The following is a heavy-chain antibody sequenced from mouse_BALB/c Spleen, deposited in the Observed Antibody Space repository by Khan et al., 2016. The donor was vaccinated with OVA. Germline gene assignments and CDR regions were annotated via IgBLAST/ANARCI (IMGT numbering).Heavy chain of an antibody. CDR1: GYTFTSYW. D-gene: IGHD1-1*01. J-gene: IGHJ4*01. CDR3: AISNYYGSGLYAMDY. CDR2: IAPGSDSS. V-gene: IGHV1S41*01. Sequence: DLVKPGASVKLSCKAAGYTFTSYWINWTKQRPGRGLEWIGQIAPGSDSSYYNEIFKGKTTLTVDASSSTAYIQLSSLSSEDSAVYFCAISNYYGSGLYAMDYWGQGTSVTVSS.